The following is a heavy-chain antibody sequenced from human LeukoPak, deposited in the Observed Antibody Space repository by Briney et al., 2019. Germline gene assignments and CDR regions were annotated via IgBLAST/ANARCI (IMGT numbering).Heavy chain of an antibody. CDR3: ARGFGSSGDFDY. Sequence: PSETLSLTCTVSGGSISSDYWSWIRQPPGKGLEWIGYISYSGNTNYNPSPKSRVTISVDTSENQFSLKLSSVTAADTAVYYCARGFGSSGDFDYWGQGTLVTVSS. CDR1: GGSISSDY. J-gene: IGHJ4*02. V-gene: IGHV4-59*01. CDR2: ISYSGNT. D-gene: IGHD3-22*01.